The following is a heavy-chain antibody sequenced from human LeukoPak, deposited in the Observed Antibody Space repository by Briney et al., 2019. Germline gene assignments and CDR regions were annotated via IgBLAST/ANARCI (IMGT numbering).Heavy chain of an antibody. CDR2: IYYSGST. Sequence: ASETLSLTCTVSGGSISSYYWSWIRQPPGKGVGGIGYIYYSGSTNYNPSLKSRVTISVDTPKNQFSLKLSSVTAADTAVYYCARSDYGGNSGWFDPWGQGTLVTVSS. J-gene: IGHJ5*02. CDR1: GGSISSYY. D-gene: IGHD4-17*01. V-gene: IGHV4-59*08. CDR3: ARSDYGGNSGWFDP.